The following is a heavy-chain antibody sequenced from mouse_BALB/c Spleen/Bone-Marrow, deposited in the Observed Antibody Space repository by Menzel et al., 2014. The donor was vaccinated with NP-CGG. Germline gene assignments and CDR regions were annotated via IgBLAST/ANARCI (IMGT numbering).Heavy chain of an antibody. J-gene: IGHJ2*01. Sequence: QVQLQQSGAELVKPGASVKLSCKASGYTFXSYWMHWVKQRPGQGLEWIGEINPSNGRTNYNEKFKSKATLTVDKSSSTAYMQLSSLTSEDSAVYYCARWGFGYWGQGTTLTVSS. CDR1: GYTFXSYW. CDR2: INPSNGRT. CDR3: ARWGFGY. V-gene: IGHV1S81*02.